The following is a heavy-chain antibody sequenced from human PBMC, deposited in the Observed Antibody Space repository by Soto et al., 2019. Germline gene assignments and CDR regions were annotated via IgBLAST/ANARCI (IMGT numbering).Heavy chain of an antibody. J-gene: IGHJ4*02. V-gene: IGHV4-30-4*01. CDR3: AREKGYISGPKNFDY. CDR1: GASISSGDYF. CDR2: IYDSGSS. D-gene: IGHD5-12*01. Sequence: SETLSLTCTVSGASISSGDYFWSWIRQSPGKGLEWIGYIYDSGSSYYNPSLKSRVTMSVDTSKNQFSLKLRSVTAADTAVYYCAREKGYISGPKNFDYWGQGTLLTVSS.